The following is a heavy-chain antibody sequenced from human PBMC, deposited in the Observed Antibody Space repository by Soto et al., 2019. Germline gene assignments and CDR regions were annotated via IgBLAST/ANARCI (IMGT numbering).Heavy chain of an antibody. Sequence: PSETLSLTCTVSGGSISSYYWSWIRQHPGKGLEWIGYIYYSGSTYYNPSLKSRVTISVDTSKNQFSLKLSSVTAADTAVYYCARDHRDCSGGSCYHYYYMDVWGKGTTVTVSS. V-gene: IGHV4-59*06. CDR3: ARDHRDCSGGSCYHYYYMDV. D-gene: IGHD2-15*01. CDR2: IYYSGST. J-gene: IGHJ6*03. CDR1: GGSISSYY.